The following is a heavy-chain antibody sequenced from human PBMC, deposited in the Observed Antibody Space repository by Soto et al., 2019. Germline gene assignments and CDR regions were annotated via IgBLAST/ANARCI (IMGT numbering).Heavy chain of an antibody. CDR2: ISWNSGSI. D-gene: IGHD3-16*01. CDR1: GFTFDDYA. Sequence: PGGSLRLSCAASGFTFDDYAMHWVRQAPGKGLEWVSGISWNSGSIGYADSVKGRFTISRDNAKNSLYLQMNSLRAEDTALYYCAKEGGSRPYYYYYYMDVWGKGTTVTVSS. J-gene: IGHJ6*03. CDR3: AKEGGSRPYYYYYYMDV. V-gene: IGHV3-9*01.